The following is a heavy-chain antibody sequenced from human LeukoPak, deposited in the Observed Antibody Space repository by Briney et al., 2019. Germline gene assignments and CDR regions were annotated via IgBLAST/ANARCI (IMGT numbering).Heavy chain of an antibody. J-gene: IGHJ4*02. CDR1: GFTFSSYE. D-gene: IGHD3-10*01. CDR3: ARAVMVRVAKFFDY. V-gene: IGHV3-48*03. Sequence: GGSLRLSCAASGFTFSSYEMNWVRQAPGKGLEWVSYISSSGSTIYYADSVKGRFTISRDNAKNSLYLQMNSLRAEDTAMYYCARAVMVRVAKFFDYWGQGTLVTVSS. CDR2: ISSSGSTI.